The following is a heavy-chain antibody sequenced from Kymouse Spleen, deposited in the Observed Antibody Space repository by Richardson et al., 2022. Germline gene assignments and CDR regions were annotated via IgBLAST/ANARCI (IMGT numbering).Heavy chain of an antibody. CDR2: INHSGST. CDR3: ARGGLELRRYFDY. D-gene: IGHD1-7*01. V-gene: IGHV4-34*01. J-gene: IGHJ4*02. CDR1: GGSFSGYY. Sequence: QVQLQQWGAGLLKPSETLSLTCAVYGGSFSGYYWSWIRQPPGKGLEWIGEINHSGSTNYNPSLKSRVTISVDTSKNQFSLKLSSVTAADTAVYYCARGGLELRRYFDYWGQGTLVTVSS.